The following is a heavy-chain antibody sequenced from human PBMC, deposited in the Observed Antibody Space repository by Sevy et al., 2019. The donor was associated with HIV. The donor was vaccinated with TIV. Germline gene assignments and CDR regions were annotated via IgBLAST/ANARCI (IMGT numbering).Heavy chain of an antibody. CDR2: IKSKTDGGTT. D-gene: IGHD3-3*01. Sequence: GGSLRLSCAASGFTFSNAWMSWVRQAPGKGLEWVGRIKSKTDGGTTDYAAPVKGRFTISTDESKNTLYLPMNSLKTEDTAVYYCTTDTGISDYDFWSGRDDTFDNWGQGTMVTVSS. V-gene: IGHV3-15*01. CDR3: TTDTGISDYDFWSGRDDTFDN. CDR1: GFTFSNAW. J-gene: IGHJ3*02.